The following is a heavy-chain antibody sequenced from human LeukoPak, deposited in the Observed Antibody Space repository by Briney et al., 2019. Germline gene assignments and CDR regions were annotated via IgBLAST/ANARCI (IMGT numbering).Heavy chain of an antibody. CDR3: ASSGGGYDSSGYQFDY. J-gene: IGHJ4*02. CDR2: ISAYNGNT. CDR1: GYTFTSYG. Sequence: ASVTVSCKASGYTFTSYGISWVRQAPGQGLEWMGWISAYNGNTNYAQKLQGRDTMTTDTSTSTAYMELRSLRSDDTAVYYCASSGGGYDSSGYQFDYWGQGTLVTVSS. V-gene: IGHV1-18*01. D-gene: IGHD3-22*01.